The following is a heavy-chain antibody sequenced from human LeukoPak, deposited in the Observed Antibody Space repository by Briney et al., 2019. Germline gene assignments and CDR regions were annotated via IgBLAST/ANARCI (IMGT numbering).Heavy chain of an antibody. CDR2: MYYSGST. D-gene: IGHD5-24*01. J-gene: IGHJ5*02. CDR1: GDSISSYS. CDR3: ARHEGRRGGMATTP. V-gene: IGHV4-59*08. Sequence: SETLSLTCTVSGDSISSYSRSWIRQPPGKGLEWIGYMYYSGSTNYNPSLKSRVTISVDTSKNQLSLKLSSVTAADTAVYYCARHEGRRGGMATTPWGQGTLVTVSS.